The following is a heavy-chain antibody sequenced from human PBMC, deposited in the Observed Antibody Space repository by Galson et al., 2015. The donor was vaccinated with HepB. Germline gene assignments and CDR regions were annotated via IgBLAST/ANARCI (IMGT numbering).Heavy chain of an antibody. D-gene: IGHD6-13*01. CDR2: INPNSGGT. J-gene: IGHJ4*02. CDR3: AREKEGYSSSWYPRY. CDR1: GYTFTGYY. V-gene: IGHV1-2*06. Sequence: SVKVSCKASGYTFTGYYMHWVRQAPGQGLEWMGRINPNSGGTNYAQKFQGRVTMTRDTSISTAYMELSRLRSDDTAVYYCAREKEGYSSSWYPRYWGQGTLVTVSS.